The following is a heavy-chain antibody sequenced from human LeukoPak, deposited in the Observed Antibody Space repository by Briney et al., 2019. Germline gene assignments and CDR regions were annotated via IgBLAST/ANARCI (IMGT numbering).Heavy chain of an antibody. Sequence: SVKVPCKASGGTFSSYAISWVRQAPGQGLEWMGRIIPTFGTADYAQKFQGRVTITTDESTSTAYMELSSLRSEDTAVYYCAIDGAYYYDSSGYYSGYWGQGTLVTVSS. CDR3: AIDGAYYYDSSGYYSGY. V-gene: IGHV1-69*05. J-gene: IGHJ4*02. CDR1: GGTFSSYA. CDR2: IIPTFGTA. D-gene: IGHD3-22*01.